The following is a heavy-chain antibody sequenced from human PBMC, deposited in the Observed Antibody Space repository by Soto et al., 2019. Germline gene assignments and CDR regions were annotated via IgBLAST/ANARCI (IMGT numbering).Heavy chain of an antibody. D-gene: IGHD3-22*01. J-gene: IGHJ5*02. CDR2: ISGGGGST. CDR3: AKDPITMIVVEINWFDP. CDR1: GFTFSSYA. V-gene: IGHV3-23*01. Sequence: GGSLRLSCAASGFTFSSYAMSWVRQAPGKGLEWVSAISGGGGSTYYADSVKGRFTISRDNSKNTLYLQMNSLRAEDTAVYYCAKDPITMIVVEINWFDPWGQGTLVTVSS.